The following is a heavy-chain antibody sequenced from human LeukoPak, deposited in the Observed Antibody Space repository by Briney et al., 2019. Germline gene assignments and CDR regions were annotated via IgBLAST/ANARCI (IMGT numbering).Heavy chain of an antibody. D-gene: IGHD4-11*01. CDR1: RFTFSGSW. V-gene: IGHV3-7*01. Sequence: AGGSLRLSCAASRFTFSGSWMAWVRQAPGKGLEWVATIKEDGSQKYYIDFVKGRFTISRDNAKNSLFLQMNSLRVEDTAVYFCVRNLAYSSFDIWGQGTMVTVSS. CDR3: VRNLAYSSFDI. J-gene: IGHJ3*02. CDR2: IKEDGSQK.